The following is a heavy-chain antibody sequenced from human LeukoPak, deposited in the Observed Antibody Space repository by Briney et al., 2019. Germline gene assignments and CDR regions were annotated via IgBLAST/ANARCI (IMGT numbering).Heavy chain of an antibody. CDR3: ARHENRGSYRYPFDY. V-gene: IGHV4-39*01. J-gene: IGHJ4*02. CDR1: GGSISSSSYY. CDR2: IYYSGST. Sequence: SETLSLTCTVSGGSISSSSYYWGWIRQPPGKGLEWIGSIYYSGSTYYNPSLKSRVTISVDTSKNQFSLKLSSVTAADTAVYYCARHENRGSYRYPFDYWGQGTLVTVSS. D-gene: IGHD3-16*02.